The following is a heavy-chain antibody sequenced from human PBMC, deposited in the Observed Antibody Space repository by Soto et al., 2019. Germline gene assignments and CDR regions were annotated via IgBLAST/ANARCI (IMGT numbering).Heavy chain of an antibody. CDR1: GYTFTGYY. Sequence: GASVKVSCKASGYTFTGYYMHWVRQAPGQGLEWMGWINPNSGGTNYAQKFQGWVTMTRDTSISTAYMELSRLRSDDTAVYYCARGQVSARIAAAGTTGSYYGMDVWGQGTTVTVSS. CDR2: INPNSGGT. D-gene: IGHD6-13*01. V-gene: IGHV1-2*04. CDR3: ARGQVSARIAAAGTTGSYYGMDV. J-gene: IGHJ6*02.